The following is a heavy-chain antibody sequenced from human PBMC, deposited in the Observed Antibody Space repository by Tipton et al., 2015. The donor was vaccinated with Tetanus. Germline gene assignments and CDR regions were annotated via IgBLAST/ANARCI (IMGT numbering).Heavy chain of an antibody. D-gene: IGHD5-24*01. CDR3: AKASKMATNWYHFDY. Sequence: QLVQSGPEVKKPGSSVKVSCKPSGDIFTNYAITWVRQAPGQGFEWMGGIIPIFGPTKYAQKFQGRVTITADQSTNTVYMDVSTLQSEDTAVYFCAKASKMATNWYHFDYWGQGTLVTVSS. CDR2: IIPIFGPT. J-gene: IGHJ4*02. CDR1: GDIFTNYA. V-gene: IGHV1-69*01.